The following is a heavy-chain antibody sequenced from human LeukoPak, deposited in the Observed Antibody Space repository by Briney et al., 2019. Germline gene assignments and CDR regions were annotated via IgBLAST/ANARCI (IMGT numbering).Heavy chain of an antibody. J-gene: IGHJ4*02. CDR2: IRSKANSYAT. D-gene: IGHD2-15*01. V-gene: IGHV3-73*01. Sequence: GGSLRLSCAASGFTFSGSVMHWVRQASGKGLEWVGRIRSKANSYATAYAASVKGRFTISREDSKNTAYLQMNSLKTEDTAVYYCSVNYCSGDNCYMFWGQGTLVTVSS. CDR1: GFTFSGSV. CDR3: SVNYCSGDNCYMF.